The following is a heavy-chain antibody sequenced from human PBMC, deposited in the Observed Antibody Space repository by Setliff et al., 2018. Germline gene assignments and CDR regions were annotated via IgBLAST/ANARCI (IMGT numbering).Heavy chain of an antibody. V-gene: IGHV3-30*02. CDR1: GFTFSSYG. Sequence: PGGSLRLSCAASGFTFSSYGMHWVRQAPGKGLEWVAFIRYDGSNKYYADSVKGRFTISRDNSKNTLYLQMNSLRAEDRAVYYCARIRLCGGRVICPPGRYVDVWGKGTTVTVSS. CDR2: IRYDGSNK. CDR3: ARIRLCGGRVICPPGRYVDV. J-gene: IGHJ6*03. D-gene: IGHD2-15*01.